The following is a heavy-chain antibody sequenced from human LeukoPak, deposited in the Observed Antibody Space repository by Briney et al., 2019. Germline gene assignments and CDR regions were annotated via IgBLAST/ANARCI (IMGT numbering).Heavy chain of an antibody. CDR2: INHSGST. J-gene: IGHJ4*02. V-gene: IGHV4-34*01. Sequence: PSVTLSLTCAVYGGSFSGYYWSWIRQPQGKGLEWIRKINHSGSTNYNPSLKSRVTISVDTSKNQFSLKLSSVTAADTAVCYCARGAVVVVPAARFRRKANLFDYWGQGTLVTVSS. D-gene: IGHD2-2*01. CDR1: GGSFSGYY. CDR3: ARGAVVVVPAARFRRKANLFDY.